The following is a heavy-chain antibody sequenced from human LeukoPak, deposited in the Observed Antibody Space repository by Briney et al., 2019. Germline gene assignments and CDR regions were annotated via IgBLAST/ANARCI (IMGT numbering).Heavy chain of an antibody. Sequence: SETLSLTCAVYGGSFSGYYWSWIRQPPGKGLEWIGEINHSGSTNYNPSLKSRVTISVDTSKNQFSLKLSSVTAADTAVYYCARVSSDSSGYYKGVNFDYWGQGTLVTVSS. V-gene: IGHV4-34*01. D-gene: IGHD3-22*01. J-gene: IGHJ4*02. CDR2: INHSGST. CDR3: ARVSSDSSGYYKGVNFDY. CDR1: GGSFSGYY.